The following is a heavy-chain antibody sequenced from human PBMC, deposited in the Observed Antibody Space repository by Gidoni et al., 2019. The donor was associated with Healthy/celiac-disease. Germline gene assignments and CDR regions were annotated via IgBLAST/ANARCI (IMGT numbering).Heavy chain of an antibody. V-gene: IGHV4-34*01. CDR1: GGSFSGYY. CDR3: ARPRLRYYDSRYFDY. J-gene: IGHJ4*02. D-gene: IGHD3-22*01. Sequence: QVQLQQWGAGLLKPSETLSLTCAVYGGSFSGYYWSWIRQPPGKGLEWIGEINHSGSTNYNPSLKSRVTISVDTSKNQFSLKLSSVTAADTDVYYCARPRLRYYDSRYFDYCGQGTLVTVSS. CDR2: INHSGST.